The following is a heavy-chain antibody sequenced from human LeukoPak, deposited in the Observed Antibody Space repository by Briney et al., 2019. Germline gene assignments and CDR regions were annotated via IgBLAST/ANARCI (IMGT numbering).Heavy chain of an antibody. D-gene: IGHD3-22*01. CDR2: ISGSGGST. CDR1: GFTVSSNY. J-gene: IGHJ4*02. CDR3: AKYVVKALAY. Sequence: QAGGSLRLSCAASGFTVSSNYMSWVRQAPGKGLEWVSAISGSGGSTYYADSVKGRFTISRDNSKNTLYLQMNSLRAEDTAVYYCAKYVVKALAYWGQGTLVTVSS. V-gene: IGHV3-23*01.